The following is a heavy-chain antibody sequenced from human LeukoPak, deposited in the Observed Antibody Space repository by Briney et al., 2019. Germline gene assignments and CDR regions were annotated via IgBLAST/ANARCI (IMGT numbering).Heavy chain of an antibody. J-gene: IGHJ4*02. CDR1: GFTFSSYA. Sequence: GGSLRLSCAASGFTFSSYATSWVRQAPGKGLEWVSAISGSGGGTYYADSVKGRFTISRDNSKNTLYLQLNSLRAEDTAVYYCVKDQREAYGSGWSRDFDYWGQGTLVTVSS. V-gene: IGHV3-23*01. CDR2: ISGSGGGT. CDR3: VKDQREAYGSGWSRDFDY. D-gene: IGHD6-19*01.